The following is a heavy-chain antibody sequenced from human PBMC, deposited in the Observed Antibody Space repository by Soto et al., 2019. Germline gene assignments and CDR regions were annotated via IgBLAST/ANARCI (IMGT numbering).Heavy chain of an antibody. J-gene: IGHJ4*02. D-gene: IGHD3-22*01. V-gene: IGHV4-34*01. CDR2: INHSGST. CDR1: GGSFSGYY. Sequence: PSETLSLTCAVYGGSFSGYYWSWIRQPPGKGLEWIGEINHSGSTNYNPSLKSRVTISVDTSKNQFSLKLSSVTAADTAVYYCARGSAYYYDSRGKPDFDYWGQGTLVTVSS. CDR3: ARGSAYYYDSRGKPDFDY.